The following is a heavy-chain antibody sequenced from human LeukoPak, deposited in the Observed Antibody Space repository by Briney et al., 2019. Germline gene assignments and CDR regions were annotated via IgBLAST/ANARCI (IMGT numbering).Heavy chain of an antibody. CDR2: ISSSSGYI. Sequence: GGSLRLSCAASGFTFSSYSMNWVRQAPGKGLEWVSSISSSSGYIYYADSVKGRFTISRDNAKNSLYLQMNSLRAEDTAVYYCARYCSSTSCHDYWGQGTLVTVSS. CDR1: GFTFSSYS. V-gene: IGHV3-21*01. J-gene: IGHJ4*02. D-gene: IGHD2-2*01. CDR3: ARYCSSTSCHDY.